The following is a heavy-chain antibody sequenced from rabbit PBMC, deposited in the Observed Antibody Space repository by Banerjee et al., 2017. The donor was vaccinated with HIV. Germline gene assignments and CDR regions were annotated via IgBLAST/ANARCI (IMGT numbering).Heavy chain of an antibody. CDR1: GFSFSNKAV. D-gene: IGHD4-1*01. Sequence: QEQLVESGGGLVKPEGSLKLSCTASGFSFSNKAVMCWVRQAPGKGLEWIACINAVTGKAVYASWAKGRFTFSKTSSTTVTLQMTSLTAADTATYFCARDDALTHSYAFNLWGQGTLVTVS. CDR2: INAVTGKA. CDR3: ARDDALTHSYAFNL. J-gene: IGHJ4*01. V-gene: IGHV1S45*01.